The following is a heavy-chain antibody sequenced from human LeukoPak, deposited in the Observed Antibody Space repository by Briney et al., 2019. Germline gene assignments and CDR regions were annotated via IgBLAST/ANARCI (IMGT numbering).Heavy chain of an antibody. CDR3: VRGPYGASISKWFDP. V-gene: IGHV4-59*01. D-gene: IGHD4/OR15-4a*01. J-gene: IGHJ5*02. Sequence: SETLSLTCTVSRGSISGYSWSWIRQSPGGGLEWIGYIYYSGDTAYNPSLRSRVTMSVDTSKNQFSLQLRSMTTADTAVYYCVRGPYGASISKWFDPWGQGTLVTVSS. CDR2: IYYSGDT. CDR1: RGSISGYS.